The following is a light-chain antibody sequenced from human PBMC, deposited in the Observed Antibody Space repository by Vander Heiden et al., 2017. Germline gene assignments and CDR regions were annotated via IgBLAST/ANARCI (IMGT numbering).Light chain of an antibody. V-gene: IGLV3-21*02. CDR3: QVWDSSSDHVV. CDR2: EDS. CDR1: NIGSKS. J-gene: IGLJ2*01. Sequence: SYVLTQPPSVSVAPGQTARVTCGGNNIGSKSVHWYQQKPGQAPVLVVYEDSDRPSGIPERFSGFNSGNTATLTISRVEAGDEADYYCQVWDSSSDHVVFGGGTKLTVL.